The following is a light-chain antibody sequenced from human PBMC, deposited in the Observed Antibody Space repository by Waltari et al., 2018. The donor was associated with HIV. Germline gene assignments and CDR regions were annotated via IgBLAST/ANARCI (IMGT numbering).Light chain of an antibody. Sequence: QSVLTQPPSVSAAPGPTVTISCSGTSSNLGNTYVSWSQQLPGTAPKPLIYENNKRPSGIPDRFSGSKSGTSATLGITGLQTGDEADYYCGTWDSSLSAGGVFGTGTKVTVL. J-gene: IGLJ1*01. CDR2: ENN. CDR1: SSNLGNTY. V-gene: IGLV1-51*02. CDR3: GTWDSSLSAGGV.